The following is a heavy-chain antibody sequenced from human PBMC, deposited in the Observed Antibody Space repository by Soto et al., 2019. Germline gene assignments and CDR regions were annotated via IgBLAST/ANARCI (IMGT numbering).Heavy chain of an antibody. J-gene: IGHJ6*02. Sequence: GGSLRLSCAASGFTFNNYGMHWVRQAPGKGLEWVAVISYDESNKYYGDSVKGRFTISRDNSKNTLYLQMNSLRAEDTAVYYCAKAKVEPAVVGMDVWGQGTKVTVYS. CDR1: GFTFNNYG. CDR3: AKAKVEPAVVGMDV. V-gene: IGHV3-30*18. D-gene: IGHD2-2*01. CDR2: ISYDESNK.